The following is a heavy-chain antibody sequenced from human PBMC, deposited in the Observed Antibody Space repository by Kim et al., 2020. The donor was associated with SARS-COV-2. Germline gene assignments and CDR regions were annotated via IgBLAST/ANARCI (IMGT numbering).Heavy chain of an antibody. CDR2: IDWDDDK. CDR1: GFSLITSGMC. J-gene: IGHJ6*03. V-gene: IGHV2-70*11. D-gene: IGHD1-7*01. Sequence: SGPTLVNPTQTLTLTCTFSGFSLITSGMCVNWIRQPPGKALEWLARIDWDDDKYYNTSLKTRLTISKDTSKNQVVLTMTNMDPVDTATYYCARIRGTGTTRSQSYRYYMDVWGKGTTVTISS. CDR3: ARIRGTGTTRSQSYRYYMDV.